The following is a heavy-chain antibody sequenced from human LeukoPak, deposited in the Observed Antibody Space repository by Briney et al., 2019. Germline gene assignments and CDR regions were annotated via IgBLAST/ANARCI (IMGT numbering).Heavy chain of an antibody. V-gene: IGHV3-23*01. J-gene: IGHJ5*01. Sequence: GGSLRLSCAASGLPFSTYGMSWVRQSPGKGLEWVSAISGSATGHNTNYADSVKGRFTISRDNDKNTLYLQMNSLRVEDTAVYYCANHRSAFEFWGHGTLVTVSS. CDR3: ANHRSAFEF. CDR2: ISGSATGHNT. CDR1: GLPFSTYG.